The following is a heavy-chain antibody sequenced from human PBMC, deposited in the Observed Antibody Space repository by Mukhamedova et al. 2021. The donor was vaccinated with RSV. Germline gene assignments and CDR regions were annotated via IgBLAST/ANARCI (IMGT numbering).Heavy chain of an antibody. D-gene: IGHD4-17*01. Sequence: GYFIHWVRQAPGQGLEWMGWIQPSNGATYYAEKFQGRVTMTRDTSINTAYMELSGLRSDDTAVYYCAKYYGAYVNFDYWGQGTLV. CDR2: IQPSNGAT. CDR3: AKYYGAYVNFDY. J-gene: IGHJ4*02. CDR1: GYF. V-gene: IGHV1-2*02.